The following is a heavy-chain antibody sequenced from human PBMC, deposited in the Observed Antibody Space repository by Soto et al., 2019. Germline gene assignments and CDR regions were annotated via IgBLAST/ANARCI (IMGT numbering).Heavy chain of an antibody. CDR3: AKEGSSYCSGGSCYYFDY. J-gene: IGHJ4*02. CDR1: GFTFDDYA. Sequence: EVQLVESGGGLVQPGRSLRLSCAASGFTFDDYAMHWVRQAPGKGLEWVSGISWNSGSIGYADSVKGRFTISRDTAKNSLYLQMNSLRAEDTALYYCAKEGSSYCSGGSCYYFDYWGQGTLVTVSS. V-gene: IGHV3-9*01. D-gene: IGHD2-15*01. CDR2: ISWNSGSI.